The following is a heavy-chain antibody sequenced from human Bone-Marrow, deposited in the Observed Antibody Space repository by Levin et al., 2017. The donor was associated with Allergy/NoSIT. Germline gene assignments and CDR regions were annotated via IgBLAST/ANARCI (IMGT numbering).Heavy chain of an antibody. J-gene: IGHJ4*02. CDR3: ARHGLLGPLWLSGSFDS. CDR2: VYFRGNT. V-gene: IGHV4-39*01. D-gene: IGHD3-9*01. Sequence: SQTLSLTCTVSGGSISETNNYWGWVRQPPGKGLEWVGSVYFRGNTYYNPSLNSRVLISVDTSKNQFSVRLTSVTAADTAVYYCARHGLLGPLWLSGSFDSWGQGTLVSVSS. CDR1: GGSISETNNY.